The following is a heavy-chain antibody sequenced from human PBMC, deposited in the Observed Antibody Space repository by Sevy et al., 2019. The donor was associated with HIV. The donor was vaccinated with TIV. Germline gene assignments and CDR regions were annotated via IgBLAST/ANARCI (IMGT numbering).Heavy chain of an antibody. V-gene: IGHV3-30*18. D-gene: IGHD4-17*01. CDR3: AKDRPSRGATVTTFYFDY. J-gene: IGHJ4*02. Sequence: GGSLRLSCAASGFTFSSYGMHWVRQAPGKGLEWVAVISYDGSNKYYADSVKGRFTISRDNSKNTLYLQMNSLRAEDTAVYYCAKDRPSRGATVTTFYFDYWGQGTLVTVSS. CDR2: ISYDGSNK. CDR1: GFTFSSYG.